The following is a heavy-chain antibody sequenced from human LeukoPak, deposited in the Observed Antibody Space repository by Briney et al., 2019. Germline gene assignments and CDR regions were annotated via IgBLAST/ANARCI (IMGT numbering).Heavy chain of an antibody. Sequence: GGALRLSCVASGFTFSNDGMHWAREAPGKGLEWLAVIGYDGSNKYYSDSVKGRFTISRDNSKNTVYLQMNSLRAEDTAVYYCARDLKSVILDFWGQGTVVTVSS. J-gene: IGHJ4*02. CDR2: IGYDGSNK. CDR3: ARDLKSVILDF. CDR1: GFTFSNDG. V-gene: IGHV3-33*01. D-gene: IGHD2-21*01.